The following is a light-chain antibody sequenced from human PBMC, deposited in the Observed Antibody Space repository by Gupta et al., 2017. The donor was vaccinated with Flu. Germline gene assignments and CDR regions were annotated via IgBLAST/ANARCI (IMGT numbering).Light chain of an antibody. V-gene: IGLV1-51*01. J-gene: IGLJ2*01. CDR2: END. CDR1: SSNIGINY. CDR3: GTWDDTLSAMV. Sequence: QSVLTQPPSVPAAPGQKVTFSCSGSSSNIGINYVSWYQQLPGTAPKLLIYENDKRPSGIPDRITGSKSGTSATLGITGLQTGDEAHYYCGTWDDTLSAMVFGGGTKLAVL.